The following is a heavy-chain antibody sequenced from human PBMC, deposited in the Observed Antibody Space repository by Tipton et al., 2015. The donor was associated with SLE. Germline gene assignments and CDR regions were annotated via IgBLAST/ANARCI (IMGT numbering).Heavy chain of an antibody. CDR1: GGSFSGYY. CDR2: INHSGST. CDR3: ARNEQWLVLPDAFDI. Sequence: TLSLTCAVYGGSFSGYYWSWIRQPPGKGLEWIGEINHSGSTNYSPSLKSRVTISVDTSKNQFSLKLSSVTAADTAVYYCARNEQWLVLPDAFDIWGQGTMVTVSS. D-gene: IGHD6-19*01. V-gene: IGHV4-34*01. J-gene: IGHJ3*02.